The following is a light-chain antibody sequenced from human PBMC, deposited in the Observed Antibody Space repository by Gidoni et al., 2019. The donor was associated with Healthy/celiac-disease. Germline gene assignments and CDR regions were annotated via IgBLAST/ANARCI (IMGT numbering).Light chain of an antibody. CDR3: QQSYSTPPELT. CDR2: AAS. Sequence: DIQITPSPSSLSASVGARVTITCRASQSISSYLHSYQQKPGKAPKLLISAASILQSGVPSRFSGSGSGTDFTLTISSLQPEDFATDYCQQSYSTPPELTFGGGTKVEIK. CDR1: QSISSY. V-gene: IGKV1-39*01. J-gene: IGKJ4*02.